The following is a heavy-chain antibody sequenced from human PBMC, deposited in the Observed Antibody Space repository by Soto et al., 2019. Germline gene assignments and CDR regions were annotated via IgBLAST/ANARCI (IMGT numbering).Heavy chain of an antibody. CDR3: ARDRGGDGMDV. CDR2: ISGYNGNT. CDR1: GYTFSSYA. Sequence: QVQLVQSGAEVKMPGASVKVSCKASGYTFSSYAISWVRQAPGQGLEWMGWISGYNGNTNYAQKLQGRVTMTIDTSTSTGYMELRSLRSDDTAVYYCARDRGGDGMDVWGQGTTVTVSS. D-gene: IGHD3-16*01. V-gene: IGHV1-18*01. J-gene: IGHJ6*02.